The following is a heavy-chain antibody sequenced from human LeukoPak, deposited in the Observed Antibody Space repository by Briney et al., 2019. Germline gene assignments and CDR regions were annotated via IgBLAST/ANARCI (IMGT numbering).Heavy chain of an antibody. Sequence: GGSLRLSCAASGFFLRYHWMSWVRQAPGKGLEWVAIIKQDGSERYYVDSVKGRFTISRDNAKNSLYLQMNSLRAEDTAVYYCARDRRCSGGTCYFFDYWGQGALVTVSS. D-gene: IGHD2-15*01. V-gene: IGHV3-7*04. J-gene: IGHJ4*02. CDR2: IKQDGSER. CDR3: ARDRRCSGGTCYFFDY. CDR1: GFFLRYHW.